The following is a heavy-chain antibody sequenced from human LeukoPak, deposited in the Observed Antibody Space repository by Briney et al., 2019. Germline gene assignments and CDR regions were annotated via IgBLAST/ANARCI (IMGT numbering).Heavy chain of an antibody. V-gene: IGHV4-59*01. D-gene: IGHD6-13*01. CDR1: GGSISSYY. J-gene: IGHJ4*02. Sequence: SETLSLTCTVSGGSISSYYWSWIRQPPGKGLEWVGYIYNSGTTYYSPSLKSRVTISVDTSKNQFSLKLSSVTAADTAVYYCARDQGYYYDYWGQGTLVTVSS. CDR2: IYNSGTT. CDR3: ARDQGYYYDY.